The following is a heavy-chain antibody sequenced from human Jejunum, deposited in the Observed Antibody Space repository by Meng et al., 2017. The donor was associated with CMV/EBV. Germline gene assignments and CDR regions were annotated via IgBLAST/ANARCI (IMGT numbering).Heavy chain of an antibody. J-gene: IGHJ4*02. V-gene: IGHV3-33*06. D-gene: IGHD6-6*01. CDR1: FGFSRYG. Sequence: FGFSRYGMHWVRQAPGKGLGWVAIIGYDGSGEEFGDSVKGRFTISRDNSKTTLYLHMNSLRAEDTAVYYCAKNRVSYTSSRALDYWGQGTQVTVSS. CDR2: IGYDGSGE. CDR3: AKNRVSYTSSRALDY.